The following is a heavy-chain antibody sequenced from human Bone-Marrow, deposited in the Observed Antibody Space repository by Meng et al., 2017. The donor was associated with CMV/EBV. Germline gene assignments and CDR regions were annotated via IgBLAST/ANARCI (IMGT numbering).Heavy chain of an antibody. J-gene: IGHJ6*02. D-gene: IGHD2-2*01. CDR3: ARGGDMFNREYQLLWGAGYVHYYYGMDV. Sequence: GGSLRLSCAASGFTFSSYAMHWVRQAPGKGLEWVAVISYDGSNKYYADSVKGRFTISRDNSKNTLYLQMNSLRAEDTAVYYCARGGDMFNREYQLLWGAGYVHYYYGMDVWGQGTTVTVS. CDR2: ISYDGSNK. V-gene: IGHV3-30*04. CDR1: GFTFSSYA.